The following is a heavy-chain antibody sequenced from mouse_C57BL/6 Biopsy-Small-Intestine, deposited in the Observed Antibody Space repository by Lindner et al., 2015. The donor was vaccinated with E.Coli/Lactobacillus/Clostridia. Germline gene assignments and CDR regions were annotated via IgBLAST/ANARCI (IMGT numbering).Heavy chain of an antibody. V-gene: IGHV5-17*01. CDR2: ISSGSTTI. Sequence: VQLQESGGGLVKPGGSLKLSCAASGFTFSDYGMHWVRQAPEKGLEWVAYISSGSTTIYYADTVKGRFTISRDNAKNTLFLQMTSLRSEDTAMYYCSRAGRSPWFAYWGQGDSGHCLC. D-gene: IGHD1-1*01. J-gene: IGHJ3*01. CDR3: SRAGRSPWFAY. CDR1: GFTFSDYG.